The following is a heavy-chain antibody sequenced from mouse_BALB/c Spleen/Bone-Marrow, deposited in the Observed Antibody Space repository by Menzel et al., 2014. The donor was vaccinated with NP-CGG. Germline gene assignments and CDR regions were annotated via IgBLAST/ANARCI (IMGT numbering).Heavy chain of an antibody. V-gene: IGHV1-9*01. CDR2: ILPGSGST. CDR1: GYTFSRYW. J-gene: IGHJ1*01. D-gene: IGHD1-1*01. Sequence: VQLQQSGAELMKPGASVKISCKATGYTFSRYWIEWVKQRPGHGLEWIGEILPGSGSTNYNEKFKGKATFTADTSSNTAYRQLSSLTSEDSAVYYCARWGYGSSYVGYFDVWGAGTTVTVSS. CDR3: ARWGYGSSYVGYFDV.